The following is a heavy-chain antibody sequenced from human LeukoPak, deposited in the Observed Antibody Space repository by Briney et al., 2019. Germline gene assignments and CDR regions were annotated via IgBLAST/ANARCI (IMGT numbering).Heavy chain of an antibody. D-gene: IGHD6-6*01. Sequence: GGSLRLSCAASGFTFSRYWMTWARQAPGKGLEWVAHIKEDGTDKYYVDSVKGRFTISRDNAKNSLYLQMNSLRSEDTAVYSCARDTSIVDPAGYMDVWGKGTTVTVSS. CDR3: ARDTSIVDPAGYMDV. V-gene: IGHV3-7*01. CDR1: GFTFSRYW. J-gene: IGHJ6*03. CDR2: IKEDGTDK.